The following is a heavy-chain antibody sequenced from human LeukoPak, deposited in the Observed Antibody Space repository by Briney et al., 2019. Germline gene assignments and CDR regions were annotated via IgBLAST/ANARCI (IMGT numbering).Heavy chain of an antibody. V-gene: IGHV3-30*18. J-gene: IGHJ4*02. CDR2: ISYDGSNK. D-gene: IGHD3-22*01. CDR3: AKDDGGNYDSRGSPDY. CDR1: GFTFSSYG. Sequence: QSGGSLRLSCAASGFTFSSYGMHWVRQAPGKGLEWVAVISYDGSNKYYADSVKGRFTISRDNSKNTLYLQMNSLRAEDTAVYYCAKDDGGNYDSRGSPDYWGQGTLVTVSS.